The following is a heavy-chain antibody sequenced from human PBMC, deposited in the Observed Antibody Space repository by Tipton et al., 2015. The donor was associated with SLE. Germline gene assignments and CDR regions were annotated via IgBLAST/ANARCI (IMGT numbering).Heavy chain of an antibody. CDR3: AREKLELSPDSYYFDY. J-gene: IGHJ4*02. CDR1: GGSFSGYY. CDR2: IYYSGST. Sequence: TLSLTCAVYGGSFSGYYWSWIRQPPGKGLEWIGYIYYSGSTNYNPSLKSRVTISVDTSKNQFSLKLSSVTAADTAVYYCAREKLELSPDSYYFDYWGQGTLVTVSS. D-gene: IGHD1-7*01. V-gene: IGHV4-59*12.